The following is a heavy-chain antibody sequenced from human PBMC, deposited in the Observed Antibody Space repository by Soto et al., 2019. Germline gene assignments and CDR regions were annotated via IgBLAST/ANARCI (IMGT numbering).Heavy chain of an antibody. Sequence: QVQLVQSGAEVKKPGSSVKVSCKASGGTFSSYAISWVRQAPGQGLEWMGGIIPIFGTANYAQKCQGRVTITADESTSIACGELSSLRAEETAVYYCARSPFRVVVVVAATPARVYNCFDPWGQGTLVTVSS. V-gene: IGHV1-69*01. D-gene: IGHD2-15*01. CDR2: IIPIFGTA. CDR3: ARSPFRVVVVVAATPARVYNCFDP. J-gene: IGHJ5*02. CDR1: GGTFSSYA.